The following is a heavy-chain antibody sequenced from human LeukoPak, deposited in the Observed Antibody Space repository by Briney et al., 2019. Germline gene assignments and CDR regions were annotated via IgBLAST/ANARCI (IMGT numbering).Heavy chain of an antibody. CDR2: IYYSGST. V-gene: IGHV4-39*07. Sequence: PSETLSLTCTVSGGSISSSSYYWGWIRQPPGKGLEWIGSIYYSGSTYYNPSLKSRVTISVDTSKNQFSLKLSSVTAADTAVYYCARRRGLYGSGRNYYMDVWGKGTTVTISS. CDR1: GGSISSSSYY. D-gene: IGHD3-10*01. J-gene: IGHJ6*03. CDR3: ARRRGLYGSGRNYYMDV.